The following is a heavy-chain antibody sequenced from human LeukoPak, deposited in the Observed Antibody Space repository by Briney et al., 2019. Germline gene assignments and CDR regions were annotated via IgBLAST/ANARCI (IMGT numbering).Heavy chain of an antibody. Sequence: ASVKVSCKASGYTFTGYYMHWVRQATGQGLEWMGWMNPNSGNTGYAQKFQGRVTMTRNTSINTAYMELSSLRSEDAAVYYCARVPDLGYCSGGSCYRFDYWGQGTLVTVSS. CDR1: GYTFTGYY. CDR2: MNPNSGNT. D-gene: IGHD2-15*01. CDR3: ARVPDLGYCSGGSCYRFDY. V-gene: IGHV1-8*01. J-gene: IGHJ4*02.